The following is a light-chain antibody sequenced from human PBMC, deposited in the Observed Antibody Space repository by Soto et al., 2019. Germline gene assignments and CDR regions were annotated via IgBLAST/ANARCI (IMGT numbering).Light chain of an antibody. CDR3: QQYESLPPR. J-gene: IGKJ3*01. V-gene: IGKV1-33*01. CDR2: DAS. CDR1: QGINNY. Sequence: DIPLTQSPSSLSASVRDRVIITCQASQGINNYLNWYQQKSGKPPKLLIFDASNLEAGVPSRFRGRGSGTDFILSINSLQPDDVATYYCQQYESLPPRFGPGTTVEIK.